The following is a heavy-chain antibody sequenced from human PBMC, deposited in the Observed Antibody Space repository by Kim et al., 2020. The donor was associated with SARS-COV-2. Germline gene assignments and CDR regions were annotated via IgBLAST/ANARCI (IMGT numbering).Heavy chain of an antibody. Sequence: GGSLRLSCAASGFTFTSFWMSWVRQAPGKWLEWVANINQHGSETKYVDSVKGRFTISRDNAKDSVYLQMNNLRAEDRAVYYCARDAWAQGWTDGFDYWG. CDR2: INQHGSET. CDR1: GFTFTSFW. J-gene: IGHJ4*01. D-gene: IGHD1-26*01. V-gene: IGHV3-7*01. CDR3: ARDAWAQGWTDGFDY.